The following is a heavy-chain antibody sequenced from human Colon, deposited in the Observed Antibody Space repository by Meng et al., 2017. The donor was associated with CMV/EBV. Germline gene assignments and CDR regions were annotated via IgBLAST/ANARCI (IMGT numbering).Heavy chain of an antibody. Sequence: SGGYYWSWIRQHPGKGLEWIGYIYYSGSTYYNPSLKSRVTISVDTSKNQFSLKLSSVTAADTAVYYCARVTVRRYCSSTSCFPFEYWGQGTLVTVSS. J-gene: IGHJ4*02. CDR3: ARVTVRRYCSSTSCFPFEY. V-gene: IGHV4-31*02. D-gene: IGHD2-2*01. CDR2: IYYSGST. CDR1: SGGYY.